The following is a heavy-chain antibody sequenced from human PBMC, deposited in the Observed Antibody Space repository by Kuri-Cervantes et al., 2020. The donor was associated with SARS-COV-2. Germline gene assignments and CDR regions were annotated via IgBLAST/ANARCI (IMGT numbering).Heavy chain of an antibody. CDR2: ITPFNGNT. J-gene: IGHJ3*02. CDR3: ARSGPGAISREDGSLDI. CDR1: GYTFTYRF. V-gene: IGHV1-45*02. Sequence: CSVKDSCKASGYTFTYRFLHWVRQAPGQAPEWMGWITPFNGNTKYAQKFQDRVTITRDRSMNTAYMELSSLRSEDTAMYYCARSGPGAISREDGSLDIWGQGTMVTVSS. D-gene: IGHD3-10*01.